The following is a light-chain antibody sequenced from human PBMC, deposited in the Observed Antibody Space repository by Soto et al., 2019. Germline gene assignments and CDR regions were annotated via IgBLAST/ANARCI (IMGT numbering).Light chain of an antibody. CDR3: MQALQTAWT. V-gene: IGKV2-28*01. CDR2: LGS. CDR1: HRLLHSNGYNY. J-gene: IGKJ1*01. Sequence: IVMTQSPLYLPVNSAEPASLSCRSSHRLLHSNGYNYLDWYLQKPGQSPQXVIYLGSNRASGVPDRFSGSGSGTDFTLKISRVEAEDVGVYYCMQALQTAWTFGQGTKVDIK.